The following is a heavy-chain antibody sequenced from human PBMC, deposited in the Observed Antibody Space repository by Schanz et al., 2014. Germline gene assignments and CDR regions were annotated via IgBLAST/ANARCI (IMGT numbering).Heavy chain of an antibody. CDR2: IYHGGTT. CDR1: GDSISNSHW. CDR3: AREIESSMIRGVID. V-gene: IGHV4-4*02. Sequence: QVQLQESGPGLVKPSGTLSLTCTVSGDSISNSHWWNWVRQPPGKGLEWIGVIYHGGTTIYNPSLESRVTISIDKSKNQFSVRLTSVTAADTAVYYCAREIESSMIRGVIDWGQGTRVTVSS. D-gene: IGHD3-10*01. J-gene: IGHJ4*02.